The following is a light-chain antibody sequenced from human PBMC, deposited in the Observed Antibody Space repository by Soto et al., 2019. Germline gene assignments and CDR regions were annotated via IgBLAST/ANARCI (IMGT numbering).Light chain of an antibody. Sequence: QSALTQPASVSGSPGQSITISCTGTSSDVGTYNLVSWYEQHPGKAPKLMIYEGSKRPSGVSNRFSGSKSGNTASLTISGLQAEEEADYYCCSYARGSTYVFGTGTKLTVL. CDR2: EGS. CDR3: CSYARGSTYV. V-gene: IGLV2-23*01. CDR1: SSDVGTYNL. J-gene: IGLJ1*01.